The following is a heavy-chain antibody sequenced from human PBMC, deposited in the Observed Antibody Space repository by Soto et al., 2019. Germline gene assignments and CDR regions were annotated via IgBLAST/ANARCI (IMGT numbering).Heavy chain of an antibody. CDR2: IYYSGST. V-gene: IGHV4-59*08. J-gene: IGHJ4*02. D-gene: IGHD4-17*01. CDR3: ARRYGALFDY. CDR1: GGSISSYY. Sequence: QVQLQESGPGLVKPSETLSLTCTVSGGSISSYYWSWIRQPPGKGLEWIGYIYYSGSTNYNPPLKTTGTISVDTSKNQFSLKLSSVPAADTAVYYCARRYGALFDYWGQGTLVTVSS.